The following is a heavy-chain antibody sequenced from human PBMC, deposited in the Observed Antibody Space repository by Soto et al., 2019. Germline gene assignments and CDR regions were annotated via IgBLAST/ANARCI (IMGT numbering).Heavy chain of an antibody. CDR3: ARDPVAAAPYFDY. CDR2: INAGNGNT. D-gene: IGHD6-13*01. V-gene: IGHV1-3*01. J-gene: IGHJ4*02. Sequence: ASVKVSCKASGHTFTSYAMHWVRQAPGQRLEWMGWINAGNGNTKYSQKFQGRVTITRDASTSTAYMELSSLRSEDTAVYYCARDPVAAAPYFDYWGQGTLVTVSS. CDR1: GHTFTSYA.